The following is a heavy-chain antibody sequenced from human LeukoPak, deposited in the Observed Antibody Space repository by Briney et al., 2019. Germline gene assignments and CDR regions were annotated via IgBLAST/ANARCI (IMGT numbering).Heavy chain of an antibody. Sequence: GASVKVSCKASGYTFTSYYMHWVRQAPGQGLEWMGIINPSGGSTSYAQKFQGRVTMTRDMSTSTVYMELSSLRSEDTAVYYCARDITPHLYSSGWSDFDYWGQGTLVTVSS. CDR3: ARDITPHLYSSGWSDFDY. CDR2: INPSGGST. CDR1: GYTFTSYY. D-gene: IGHD6-19*01. V-gene: IGHV1-46*01. J-gene: IGHJ4*02.